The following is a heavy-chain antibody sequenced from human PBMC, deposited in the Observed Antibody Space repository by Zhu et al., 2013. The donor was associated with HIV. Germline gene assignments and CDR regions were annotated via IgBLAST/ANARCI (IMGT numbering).Heavy chain of an antibody. Sequence: QVQLVQSGAEVKKPGASVKVSCKASGYTFTDYYMHWVRQAPGQGLEWMGWINPNSGATNYAQKFQGRVTVTRDTSISTVYMEVSRLRSDDTAVYFCARDHQSSILRGVKFDYWGQGTLVTVSS. J-gene: IGHJ4*02. CDR3: ARDHQSSILRGVKFDY. CDR1: GYTFTDYY. D-gene: IGHD3-10*01. V-gene: IGHV1-2*02. CDR2: INPNSGAT.